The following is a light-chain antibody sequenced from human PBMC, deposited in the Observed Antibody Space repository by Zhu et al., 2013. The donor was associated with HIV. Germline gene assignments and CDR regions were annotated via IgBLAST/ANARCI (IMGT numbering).Light chain of an antibody. CDR1: QSVSSN. J-gene: IGKJ2*02. Sequence: EIVLTQSPGTLSVSAGDTATLSCRASQSVSSNLAWFQVKRGQAPRLLIYDASIRATGIPARFSGSGSGTEFTLTITMLQSEDAAIYVCQQYNNWPRNFGLGTKLEIK. CDR2: DAS. CDR3: QQYNNWPRN. V-gene: IGKV3D-15*03.